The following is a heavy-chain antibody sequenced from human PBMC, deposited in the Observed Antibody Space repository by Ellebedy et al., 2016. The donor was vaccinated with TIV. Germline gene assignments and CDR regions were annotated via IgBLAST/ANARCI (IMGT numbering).Heavy chain of an antibody. Sequence: ASVKVSCKASGGTFSSYAISWVRQAPGQGLEWMGGIIPIFGTANYAQKFQGRVTITADESTSTAYMELRSLRSDDTAVYYCAREPYYYDSSGYDYWGQGTLVTVSS. V-gene: IGHV1-69*13. J-gene: IGHJ4*02. CDR3: AREPYYYDSSGYDY. CDR1: GGTFSSYA. D-gene: IGHD3-22*01. CDR2: IIPIFGTA.